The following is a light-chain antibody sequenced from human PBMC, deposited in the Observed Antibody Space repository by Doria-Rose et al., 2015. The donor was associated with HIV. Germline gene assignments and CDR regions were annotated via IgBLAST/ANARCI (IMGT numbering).Light chain of an antibody. Sequence: EIVMTQSPGTLSLSPGERATLSCRASQSFSSTYLAWYQQKPGQAPSLLIYDGSTRATGIPDRFSASGSGTDFTLTINSLEPEDLALYYCHQYGTSWTFGQGTKVEI. CDR3: HQYGTSWT. CDR1: QSFSSTY. V-gene: IGKV3-20*01. J-gene: IGKJ1*01. CDR2: DGS.